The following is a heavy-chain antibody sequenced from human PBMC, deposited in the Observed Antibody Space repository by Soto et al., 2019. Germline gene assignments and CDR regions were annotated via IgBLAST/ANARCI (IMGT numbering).Heavy chain of an antibody. CDR3: ARNPTQQWLVIPYYYYYGMDV. J-gene: IGHJ6*02. CDR1: GFTFSSYA. CDR2: ISYDGSNK. D-gene: IGHD6-19*01. V-gene: IGHV3-30-3*01. Sequence: QVQLVESGGGVVQPGRSLRLSCAASGFTFSSYAMHWVRQAPGKGLEWVAVISYDGSNKYYADSVKGRFTISRENSKNTLYLQMNSLRAEDTAVYYCARNPTQQWLVIPYYYYYGMDVWGQGTTVTVSS.